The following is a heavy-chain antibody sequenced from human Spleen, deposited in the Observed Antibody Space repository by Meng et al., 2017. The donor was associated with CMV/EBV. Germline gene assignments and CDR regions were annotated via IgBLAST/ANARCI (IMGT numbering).Heavy chain of an antibody. V-gene: IGHV4-39*07. J-gene: IGHJ4*02. CDR1: GGSISSGSYY. CDR2: IYYSGNT. D-gene: IGHD3-22*01. CDR3: ARYYDSSGYYYALDY. Sequence: ESLKISCTVSGGSISSGSYYWGWIRQPPGKGLEWIGSIYYSGNTYYNPSLKSRVTISVDTSKNQFSLKLSSVTAADTAVYYCARYYDSSGYYYALDYWGQGTLVTVSS.